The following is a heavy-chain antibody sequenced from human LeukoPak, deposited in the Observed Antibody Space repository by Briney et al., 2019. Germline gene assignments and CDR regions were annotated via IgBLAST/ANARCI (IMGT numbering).Heavy chain of an antibody. CDR1: GGSISSSSYY. D-gene: IGHD3-9*01. V-gene: IGHV4-39*07. CDR2: IYYSGST. J-gene: IGHJ4*02. CDR3: ARVHYDILIAVLDYFDY. Sequence: SETLSLTCTVSGGSISSSSYYWGWIRQPPGKGLEWIGSIYYSGSTYYNPSLKSRVTISVDTSKNQFSLKLSSVTAADTAVYYCARVHYDILIAVLDYFDYWGQGTLVTVSP.